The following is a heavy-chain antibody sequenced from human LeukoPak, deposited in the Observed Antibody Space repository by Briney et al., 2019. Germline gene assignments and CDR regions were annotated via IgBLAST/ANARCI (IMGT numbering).Heavy chain of an antibody. Sequence: SVKVSCKASGYTFTSYDINWVRQATGQGLEWMGRIIPILGIANYAQKFQGRVTITADKSTSTAYMELSSLRSEDTAVYYCARGGPATWWFDPWGQGTLVTVSS. CDR2: IIPILGIA. CDR3: ARGGPATWWFDP. V-gene: IGHV1-69*04. CDR1: GYTFTSYD. J-gene: IGHJ5*02. D-gene: IGHD5-12*01.